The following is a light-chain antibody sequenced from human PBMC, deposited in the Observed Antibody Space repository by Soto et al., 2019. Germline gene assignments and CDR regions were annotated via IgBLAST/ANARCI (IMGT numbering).Light chain of an antibody. V-gene: IGKV3-20*01. CDR3: EQYGSSPPYT. CDR2: GAS. J-gene: IGKJ2*01. Sequence: EIVLTQSPGPLSLSPGERATLSCRASQSVSSSYLAWYQQKPGQAPRLLIYGASRSATGIPDRFSGSGSGTDFTLTIRRLEPEDVALYYCEQYGSSPPYTFGQGTKLEIK. CDR1: QSVSSSY.